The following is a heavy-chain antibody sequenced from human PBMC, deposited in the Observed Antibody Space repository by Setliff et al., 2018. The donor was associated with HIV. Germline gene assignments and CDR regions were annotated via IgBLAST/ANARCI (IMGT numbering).Heavy chain of an antibody. D-gene: IGHD3-22*01. J-gene: IGHJ4*02. CDR1: GGTFSSYG. CDR2: IIPVFGTS. V-gene: IGHV1-69*06. CDR3: ARQAHPRGYYGSAGLFDY. Sequence: SVKVSCKASGGTFSSYGIGWVRQAPGQGLEWMGGIIPVFGTSNYAQNFQGTVTITADISTSTAYMELSSLRAEDTAVYYCARQAHPRGYYGSAGLFDYWGQGTPVTVSS.